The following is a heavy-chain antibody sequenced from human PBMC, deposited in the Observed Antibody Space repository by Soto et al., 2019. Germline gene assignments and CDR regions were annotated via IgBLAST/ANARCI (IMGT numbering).Heavy chain of an antibody. CDR3: ATNLPAGSYFDDHNGYLLLKY. CDR2: IKIRIERAAT. V-gene: IGHV3-15*01. Sequence: PGGSRRLSCTASGITFTDAWMSWVRQAPGKGLGWVGRIKIRIERAATEYAASGNGRFTISRADSRNTLLLDPNNLKTEPIAVYNCATNLPAGSYFDDHNGYLLLKYWGQGTRVTVSS. J-gene: IGHJ1*01. CDR1: GITFTDAW. D-gene: IGHD3-22*01.